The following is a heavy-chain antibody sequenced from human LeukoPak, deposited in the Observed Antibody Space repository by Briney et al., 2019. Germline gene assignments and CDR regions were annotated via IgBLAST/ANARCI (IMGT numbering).Heavy chain of an antibody. D-gene: IGHD6-19*01. CDR2: IYYSGST. V-gene: IGHV4-59*08. J-gene: IGHJ4*02. Sequence: SETLSLTCTVSGVSISPYYWSWIRQPPGKGLEWIGYIYYSGSTEYNPSLKSRIIMSVDTSKNQFSLKLSSVTAADTAVYYCARLKGYSSGWYPSYYFDYWGQGTLVTVSS. CDR1: GVSISPYY. CDR3: ARLKGYSSGWYPSYYFDY.